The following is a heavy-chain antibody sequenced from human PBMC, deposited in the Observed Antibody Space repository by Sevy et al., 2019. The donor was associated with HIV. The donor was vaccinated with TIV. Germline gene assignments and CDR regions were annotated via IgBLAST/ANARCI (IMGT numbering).Heavy chain of an antibody. CDR3: AGENAWGRGYS. CDR1: GGSITSLF. CDR2: IYYNGHI. J-gene: IGHJ4*02. V-gene: IGHV4-59*08. Sequence: SETLSLTCTVSGGSITSLFWNWIRQPPGKGLEWIANIYYNGHINYNPSLKSRVTLSLDTSKNQFSLRLSSVTAADTAMYYCAGENAWGRGYSWGQGTLVTVS. D-gene: IGHD1-26*01.